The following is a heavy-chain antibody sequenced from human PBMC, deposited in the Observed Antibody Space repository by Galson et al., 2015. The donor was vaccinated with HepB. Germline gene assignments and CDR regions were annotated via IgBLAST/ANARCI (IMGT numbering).Heavy chain of an antibody. J-gene: IGHJ4*02. D-gene: IGHD2-2*02. CDR3: ARPQPCIPVEN. CDR1: GFTFSSYA. V-gene: IGHV3-23*01. Sequence: SLRLSCAASGFTFSSYATSWVRQAPGKGLEWVSAISGSGGTTYYADSVKGRFTISRDNSKNTLYLQMNSLRVDDTAVYYCARPQPCIPVENSGQGTLVTVSS. CDR2: ISGSGGTT.